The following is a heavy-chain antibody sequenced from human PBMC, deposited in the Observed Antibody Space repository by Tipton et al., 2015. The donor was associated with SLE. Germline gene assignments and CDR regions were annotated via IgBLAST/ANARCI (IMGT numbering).Heavy chain of an antibody. V-gene: IGHV3-43*01. CDR2: ISWNGFAT. D-gene: IGHD5-12*01. CDR1: RFIFHVYT. CDR3: ARERWLRRDDFDF. Sequence: SLRLSCAASRFIFHVYTMFWVRQPPGKGLGWVSLISWNGFATYYADSVKGRFTISRDNSENSLYLQMDSLRTEDTASYYCARERWLRRDDFDFWGQVTMVTVSS. J-gene: IGHJ3*01.